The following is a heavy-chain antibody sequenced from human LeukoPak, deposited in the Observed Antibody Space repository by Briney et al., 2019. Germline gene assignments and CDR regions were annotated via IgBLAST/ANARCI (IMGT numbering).Heavy chain of an antibody. CDR3: ARNCTADNDVSRSRDKWFDP. J-gene: IGHJ5*02. V-gene: IGHV4-39*07. Sequence: SETLSLTCTVSGDSISSARHYWAWVRQPPGKGLEWIVSIYYSGSTHYNPSLKSRVTISMDTYKNQFSLKLKSVTAADTALYYCARNCTADNDVSRSRDKWFDPWGHGTLVTVSS. D-gene: IGHD2-8*02. CDR2: IYYSGST. CDR1: GDSISSARHY.